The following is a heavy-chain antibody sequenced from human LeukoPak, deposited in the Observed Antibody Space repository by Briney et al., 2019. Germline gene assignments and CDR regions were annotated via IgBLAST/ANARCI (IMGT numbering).Heavy chain of an antibody. CDR2: IIPLLGTT. D-gene: IGHD3-3*01. CDR3: ARGHYDFWSGYLGY. V-gene: IGHV1-69*01. CDR1: GGTFSYYA. Sequence: SVKVSCKSSGGTFSYYAISWVRQAPGQGLEWMGGIIPLLGTTNYAQKFHGRVAITADESTSTAFMELNTLRSEDTAVYYCARGHYDFWSGYLGYWGQGTLVTVSS. J-gene: IGHJ4*02.